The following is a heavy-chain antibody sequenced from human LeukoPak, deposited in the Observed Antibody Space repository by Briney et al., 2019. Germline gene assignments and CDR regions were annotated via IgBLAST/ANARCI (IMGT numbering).Heavy chain of an antibody. CDR3: ARANGLVYYYYYYGMDV. CDR2: INHSGST. V-gene: IGHV4-34*09. Sequence: SETLSLTCAVYGGSFSGYYWSWIRQPPGKGLEWIGEINHSGSTNYNPSLKSRVTISVDTSKNQFSLKLSSVTAADTAVYYCARANGLVYYYYYYGMDVWGQGALVTVSS. J-gene: IGHJ6*02. D-gene: IGHD2-2*01. CDR1: GGSFSGYY.